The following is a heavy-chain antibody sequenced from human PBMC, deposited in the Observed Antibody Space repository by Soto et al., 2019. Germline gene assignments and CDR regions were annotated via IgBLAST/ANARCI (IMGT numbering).Heavy chain of an antibody. CDR3: ARDSGSPPLYYYYGMDV. J-gene: IGHJ6*02. Sequence: SETLSLTCTVSGGSISSGDYYWSWIRQPPGKGLEWIGYIYYSGSTYYNPSLKSRVTISVDTSKNQFSLKLSSVTAAATAVYYCARDSGSPPLYYYYGMDVWGQGTTVIVSS. CDR2: IYYSGST. D-gene: IGHD5-12*01. CDR1: GGSISSGDYY. V-gene: IGHV4-30-4*01.